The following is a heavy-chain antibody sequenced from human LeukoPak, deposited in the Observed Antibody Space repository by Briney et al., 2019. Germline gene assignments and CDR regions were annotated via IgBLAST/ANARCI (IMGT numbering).Heavy chain of an antibody. Sequence: ASVKVSCKASGYTFTNYDVNWVRQATGQGLEWMGWMNPNSGNTGYAQRFQGRVTMTRNTSISTAYMELSSLRSEDTAVYYCARPPSIGGSYYYYGMDVWGQGTTVTVSS. CDR1: GYTFTNYD. D-gene: IGHD3-10*01. J-gene: IGHJ6*02. CDR3: ARPPSIGGSYYYYGMDV. CDR2: MNPNSGNT. V-gene: IGHV1-8*01.